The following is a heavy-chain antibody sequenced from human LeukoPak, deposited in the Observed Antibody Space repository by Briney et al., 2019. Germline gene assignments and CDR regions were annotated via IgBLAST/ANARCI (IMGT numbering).Heavy chain of an antibody. Sequence: PGGSLRLSCAASGFTFSSYGMHWVRQAPGKGLEWVAVIWYDGSNKYYADSVKGRFTISRDNSENTLYLQMNSLRAEDTAVYYCARGYGGNYYNWFDPWGQGTLVTVSS. D-gene: IGHD4-23*01. CDR2: IWYDGSNK. V-gene: IGHV3-33*01. CDR1: GFTFSSYG. CDR3: ARGYGGNYYNWFDP. J-gene: IGHJ5*02.